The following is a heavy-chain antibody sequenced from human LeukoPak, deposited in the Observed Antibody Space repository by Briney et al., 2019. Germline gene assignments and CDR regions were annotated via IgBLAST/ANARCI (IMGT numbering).Heavy chain of an antibody. CDR1: GFSFISYG. V-gene: IGHV3-43*02. CDR3: AKDWAPRITVGGDYLDY. CDR2: ISGDGGTI. J-gene: IGHJ4*02. Sequence: GGSLRLSCAASGFSFISYGMHWVRQVPGKGLEWVSLISGDGGTIYYADSVKGRFTVSRDNSKASLFLQMNSLRNEDAALYYCAKDWAPRITVGGDYLDYWGQGTLVTVSS. D-gene: IGHD6-19*01.